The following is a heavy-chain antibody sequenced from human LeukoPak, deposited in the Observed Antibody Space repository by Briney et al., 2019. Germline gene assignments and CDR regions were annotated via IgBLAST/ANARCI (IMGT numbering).Heavy chain of an antibody. CDR1: GFTFSSYG. D-gene: IGHD3-22*01. J-gene: IGHJ4*02. CDR3: ARGYDSSGYSIDY. CDR2: ISSSGSTI. Sequence: PGGSLRLSCAASGFTFSSYGMHWVRQAPGKGLEWVSYISSSGSTIYYADSVKGRFTISRDNAKNSLYLQMNSLRAEDTAVYYCARGYDSSGYSIDYWGQGTLVTVSS. V-gene: IGHV3-48*04.